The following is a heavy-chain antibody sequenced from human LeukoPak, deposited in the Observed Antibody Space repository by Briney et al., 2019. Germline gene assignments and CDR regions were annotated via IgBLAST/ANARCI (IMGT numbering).Heavy chain of an antibody. J-gene: IGHJ4*02. V-gene: IGHV5-51*01. D-gene: IGHD3-10*01. CDR1: GYSFTSYW. CDR3: ARSVYGSGSYTYYFDY. CDR2: IYPGDSDT. Sequence: PGESLKISCKGSGYSFTSYWIGWVRQMPGKGLEWMGIIYPGDSDTRYSPSFQGQVTFSADKSISTAYLQWSSLKASDTAMYYCARSVYGSGSYTYYFDYWGQGTLVTVSS.